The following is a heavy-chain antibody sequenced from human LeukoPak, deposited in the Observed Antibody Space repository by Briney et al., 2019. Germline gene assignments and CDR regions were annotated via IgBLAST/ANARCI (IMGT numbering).Heavy chain of an antibody. CDR2: MSSGGTYI. CDR1: GFTFSNHA. D-gene: IGHD2-15*01. Sequence: GGSLTLSCTASGFTFSNHAMTWVRQAPGKGLEWVSSMSSGGTYICYADSVRGRFTISGDNAKNSLYLVMNSLRAEDTATYYCARDRPTGASRVFVVQWGQGTLVTVSS. CDR3: ARDRPTGASRVFVVQ. J-gene: IGHJ4*02. V-gene: IGHV3-21*01.